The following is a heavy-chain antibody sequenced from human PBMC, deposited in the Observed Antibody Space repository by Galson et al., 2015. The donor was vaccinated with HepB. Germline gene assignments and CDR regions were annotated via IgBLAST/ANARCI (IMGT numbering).Heavy chain of an antibody. CDR3: AGGRYGSGSYYHY. D-gene: IGHD3-10*01. Sequence: SVKVSCKTSGYTFTSYAMNWVRQAPGQGLEWMGWINTNTGNPTYAQGFTGRFVFSLDTSVSTAYLQISSLKAEDTAVYYCAGGRYGSGSYYHYWGQGTLVTVSS. J-gene: IGHJ4*02. V-gene: IGHV7-4-1*02. CDR2: INTNTGNP. CDR1: GYTFTSYA.